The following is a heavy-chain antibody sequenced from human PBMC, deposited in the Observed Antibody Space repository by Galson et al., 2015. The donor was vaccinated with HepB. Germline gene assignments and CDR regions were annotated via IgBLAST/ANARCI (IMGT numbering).Heavy chain of an antibody. V-gene: IGHV3-53*01. J-gene: IGHJ6*02. Sequence: SLRLSCAASGFTVSSNYMTWVRQAPGKGLEWVSVIYSGGSTKYADSVKGRFTISRDNSKNTVYLQMNSLRAEDTAVYYCARGVLTGYGYYYGMDVWGQGTTVTVSS. D-gene: IGHD3-9*01. CDR1: GFTVSSNY. CDR3: ARGVLTGYGYYYGMDV. CDR2: IYSGGST.